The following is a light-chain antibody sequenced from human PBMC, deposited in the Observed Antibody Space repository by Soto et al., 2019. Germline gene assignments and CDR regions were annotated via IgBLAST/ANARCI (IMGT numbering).Light chain of an antibody. J-gene: IGKJ4*01. V-gene: IGKV3-20*01. CDR1: QSVNNNY. CDR3: QQHGSSPPT. CDR2: GAS. Sequence: EIVLTQSPGTLSLSPGERATLSCRASQSVNNNYLAWYQQKPGQAPRLLIYGASSRATGVPDRFSGSGSGTDFTLTISRLEPEDFAVYYCQQHGSSPPTFGGGTKVDI.